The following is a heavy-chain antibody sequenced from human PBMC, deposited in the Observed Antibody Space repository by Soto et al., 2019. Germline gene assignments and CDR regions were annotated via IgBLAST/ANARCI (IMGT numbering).Heavy chain of an antibody. CDR1: GGSIRSSNW. J-gene: IGHJ4*02. V-gene: IGHV4-4*02. Sequence: QVQLQESGPGLVKPSGTLSLTCAVSGGSIRSSNWWSWVRQPPGKGLEWIGEIYHGGSTEYNTSLKSRDSISVDKSKNQYSLKLPSVTAADTAVYYCSSARIAVTDIADFDCWGQGTLVTVSS. D-gene: IGHD6-19*01. CDR2: IYHGGST. CDR3: SSARIAVTDIADFDC.